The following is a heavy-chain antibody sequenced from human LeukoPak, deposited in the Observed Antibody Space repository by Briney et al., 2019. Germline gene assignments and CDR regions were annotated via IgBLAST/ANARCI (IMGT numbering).Heavy chain of an antibody. D-gene: IGHD3-22*01. CDR2: ISGSGGST. CDR3: AKDTTMIVTNNWFDP. CDR1: GFTFSSYG. V-gene: IGHV3-23*01. Sequence: PGGSLRLSCAASGFTFSSYGMSWVRQAPGKGLEWVAAISGSGGSTYYADSVKGRFTISRDNSKNTLYLQMNSLRAEDTAVYYCAKDTTMIVTNNWFDPWGQGTLVTVSS. J-gene: IGHJ5*02.